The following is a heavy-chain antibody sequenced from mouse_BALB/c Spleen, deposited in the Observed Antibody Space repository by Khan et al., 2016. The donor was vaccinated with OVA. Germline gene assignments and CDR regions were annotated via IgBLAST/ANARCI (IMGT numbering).Heavy chain of an antibody. D-gene: IGHD1-1*01. CDR3: AREEALYYFAY. CDR2: INPSNGYT. J-gene: IGHJ2*01. V-gene: IGHV1-4*01. CDR1: GYTFTSYT. Sequence: QIQLVQSGAELARPGASVKMSCKASGYTFTSYTIHWIKLRPGQGLEWIGYINPSNGYTNYNQKFKDKATLTADKSSSTAYIQLSSLKSEDSAVHFCAREEALYYFAYWGQGTTLTVSS.